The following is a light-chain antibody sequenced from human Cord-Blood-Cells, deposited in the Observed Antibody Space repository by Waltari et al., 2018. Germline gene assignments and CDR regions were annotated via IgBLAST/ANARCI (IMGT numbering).Light chain of an antibody. CDR2: DVS. V-gene: IGLV2-14*01. CDR1: SSDVGGYNH. Sequence: QSALTQPASVSGSPGQSITISCTGTSSDVGGYNHVSWYQQHPGKAPKLMIYDVSNRPSGVSNRCSGSKSGNTASLTISGLQAEDEADYYCSSYTSSSTVFGGGTKLTVL. CDR3: SSYTSSSTV. J-gene: IGLJ2*01.